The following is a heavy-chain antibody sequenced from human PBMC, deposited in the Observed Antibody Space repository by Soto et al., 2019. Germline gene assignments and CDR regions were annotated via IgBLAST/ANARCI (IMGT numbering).Heavy chain of an antibody. D-gene: IGHD3-22*01. J-gene: IGHJ6*02. CDR2: VSPYNDDT. CDR1: GYSFSSYG. V-gene: IGHV1-18*01. Sequence: ASVKVSCKASGYSFSSYGINCVRQAPGQGLEWLGWVSPYNDDTKYSQKLQGRVTMTTDTSSRIAYMVLRSLRSDDTAVYFCARGGYYDSSGSRNYHYYGMDVWGQGTTVTVSS. CDR3: ARGGYYDSSGSRNYHYYGMDV.